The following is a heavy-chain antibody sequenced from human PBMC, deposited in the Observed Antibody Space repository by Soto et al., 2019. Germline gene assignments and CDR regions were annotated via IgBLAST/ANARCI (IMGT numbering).Heavy chain of an antibody. J-gene: IGHJ4*02. CDR3: ARPPGTYYDSSGYYHE. CDR2: IWYDGSNK. V-gene: IGHV3-33*01. D-gene: IGHD3-22*01. Sequence: GGSLRLSCAASGFTFSSYGMHWVRQAPGKGLEWVAVIWYDGSNKYYADSVKGRFTISRDNSKNTLYLQMNSLRAEDTAVYYCARPPGTYYDSSGYYHEWGQETLVAVSS. CDR1: GFTFSSYG.